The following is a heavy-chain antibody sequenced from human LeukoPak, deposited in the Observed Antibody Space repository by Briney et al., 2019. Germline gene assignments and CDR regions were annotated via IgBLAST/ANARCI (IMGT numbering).Heavy chain of an antibody. CDR3: AKDINGEGREMS. D-gene: IGHD4-17*01. V-gene: IGHV3-30*02. CDR2: IQFDGTDE. Sequence: PGGSLRLSCAASGFIFSTYGMHWVRQAPGKGLEWVAFIQFDGTDEHYADSVKGRFTISRDNSKNSLYLQMNSLRAEDTALYYCAKDINGEGREMSWGQGTLVTVSS. CDR1: GFIFSTYG. J-gene: IGHJ4*02.